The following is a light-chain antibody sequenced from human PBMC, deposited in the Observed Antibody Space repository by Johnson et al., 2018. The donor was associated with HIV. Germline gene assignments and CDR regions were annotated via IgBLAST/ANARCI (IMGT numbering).Light chain of an antibody. V-gene: IGLV1-51*01. J-gene: IGLJ1*01. CDR2: DNN. CDR3: GTWDGGLSGGLDL. CDR1: SSNIGNNY. Sequence: QSVLTQPPSVSAAPGQKVTISCSGSSSNIGNNYVSWYQQLPGTAPKLLIYDNNKRPSGIPDRFSGSKSGTSATLGITGLQTGAEADYYCGTWDGGLSGGLDLFGTGTKVTVL.